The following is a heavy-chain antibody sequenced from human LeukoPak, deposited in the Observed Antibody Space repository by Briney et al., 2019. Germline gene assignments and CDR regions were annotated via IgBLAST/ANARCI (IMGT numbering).Heavy chain of an antibody. CDR1: GGTFSSYA. V-gene: IGHV1-69*13. J-gene: IGHJ2*01. CDR3: ARDQNRLPTYWYFDL. CDR2: IIPIFGTA. Sequence: GASVKVSCKASGGTFSSYAISWVRQAPGQGLEWMGGIIPIFGTANYAQKFQGRVTITADESTSTAYMELSSLRSEDTAVYYCARDQNRLPTYWYFDLWGRGTLVTVSS. D-gene: IGHD1-14*01.